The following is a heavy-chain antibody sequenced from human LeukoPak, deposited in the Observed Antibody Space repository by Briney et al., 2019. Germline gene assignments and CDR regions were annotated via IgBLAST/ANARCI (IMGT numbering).Heavy chain of an antibody. J-gene: IGHJ2*01. Sequence: ASVKVSCRASGGTFSSYAISWVRQAPGQGLEWMGGIIPIFGTANYAQKFQGRVTITADESTSTAYMELSSLRSGDTAVYYCATAAVVITYWYFDLWGRGTLVTVSS. CDR3: ATAAVVITYWYFDL. CDR1: GGTFSSYA. V-gene: IGHV1-69*13. CDR2: IIPIFGTA. D-gene: IGHD3-22*01.